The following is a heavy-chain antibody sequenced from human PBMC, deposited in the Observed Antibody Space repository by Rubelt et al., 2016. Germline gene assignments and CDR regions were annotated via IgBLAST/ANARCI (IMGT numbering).Heavy chain of an antibody. D-gene: IGHD3-10*01. Sequence: QVQLQQWGAGLLKPSETLSLTCAVYGGSFSGYYWSWIRQPPGKGLEWVGEINHSGRTNYNPSLKGRVPLSIDTSKNQSSLRLGAMTAADTAVYYCARAHFGTRNAFDIWGQGTMVTVSS. CDR2: INHSGRT. V-gene: IGHV4-34*01. CDR3: ARAHFGTRNAFDI. J-gene: IGHJ3*02. CDR1: GGSFSGYY.